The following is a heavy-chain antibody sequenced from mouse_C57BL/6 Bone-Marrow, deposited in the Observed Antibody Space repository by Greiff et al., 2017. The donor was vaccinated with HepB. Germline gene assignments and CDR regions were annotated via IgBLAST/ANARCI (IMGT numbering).Heavy chain of an antibody. D-gene: IGHD2-3*01. J-gene: IGHJ3*01. Sequence: EVKLVESGGGLVQPGGSLSLSCAASGFTFTDYYMSWVRQPPGKALEWLGFIRNKANGYTTEYSASVKGRFTISRDNSQSILYLQMNALRAEDSSTYYFASPVYDGYYGGFAYWGQGTLVTVSA. CDR2: IRNKANGYTT. V-gene: IGHV7-3*01. CDR1: GFTFTDYY. CDR3: ASPVYDGYYGGFAY.